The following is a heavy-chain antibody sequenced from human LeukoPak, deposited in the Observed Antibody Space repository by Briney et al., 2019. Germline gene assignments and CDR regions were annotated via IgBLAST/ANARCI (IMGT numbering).Heavy chain of an antibody. CDR3: ARQGYDILTGYIDAFDI. Sequence: SQTLSLTCTVSGGSISSYYWSWIRQPPGKGLECIGYISYSGSTNYNPSLKSRVTISIDTSKNQFSLKLRSVTAADTAIYYCARQGYDILTGYIDAFDIWGQGTMVTVSS. J-gene: IGHJ3*02. CDR1: GGSISSYY. CDR2: ISYSGST. D-gene: IGHD3-9*01. V-gene: IGHV4-59*08.